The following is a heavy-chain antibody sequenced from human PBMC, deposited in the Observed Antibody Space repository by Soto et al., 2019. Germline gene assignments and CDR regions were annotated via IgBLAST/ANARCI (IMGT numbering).Heavy chain of an antibody. Sequence: QVQLVQSGAKVKKPGASVKVSCKASGYTFTSYGISWVRQAPGQGLEWMGWISAYNGKTNYAQKLQGRVTMTTDTSPSTAYMELRSLRSDDTAVYYCARGFYGSGSYYTPLAYYYYMDVWGTGTTVTVSS. J-gene: IGHJ6*03. CDR2: ISAYNGKT. V-gene: IGHV1-18*01. D-gene: IGHD3-10*01. CDR3: ARGFYGSGSYYTPLAYYYYMDV. CDR1: GYTFTSYG.